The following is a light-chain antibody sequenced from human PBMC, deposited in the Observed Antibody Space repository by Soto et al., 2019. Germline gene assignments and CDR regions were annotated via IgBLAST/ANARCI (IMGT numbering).Light chain of an antibody. CDR2: GAS. V-gene: IGKV3D-20*02. J-gene: IGKJ5*01. CDR1: QSVSTNF. Sequence: EIVLTQSPGTLSLSPGEGATLSCRASQSVSTNFFAWYQQKPGQAPRLLIYGASTRATGIPDRFSGSGSGTDFTLTISRLEPEDFAVYYCQQRSNWPPTFGQGTRLEIK. CDR3: QQRSNWPPT.